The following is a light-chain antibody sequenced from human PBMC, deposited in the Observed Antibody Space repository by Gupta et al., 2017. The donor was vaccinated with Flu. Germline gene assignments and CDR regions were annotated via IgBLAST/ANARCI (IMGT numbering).Light chain of an antibody. CDR1: SSDVGGYNY. J-gene: IGLJ3*02. CDR2: EVN. V-gene: IGLV2-14*01. CDR3: SSFTSSNTWV. Sequence: QSALTQPASGSGSPGPSITISCTGTSSDVGGYNYVSWFQQHPAKAPKLMIYEVNNRPSGVSNRFSGSKSDNTASLTISGLQADDEADYYCSSFTSSNTWVFGGGTKLTVL.